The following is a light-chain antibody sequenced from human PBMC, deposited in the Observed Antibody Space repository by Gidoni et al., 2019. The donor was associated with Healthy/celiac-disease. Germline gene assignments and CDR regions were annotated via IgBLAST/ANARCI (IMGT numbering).Light chain of an antibody. CDR2: DAS. V-gene: IGKV3-11*01. J-gene: IGKJ4*01. CDR1: QSVSSY. CDR3: QQRSNWPPVLT. Sequence: ETVLTQSPATLSLSPGERATLSCRASQSVSSYLAWYHQKPGQAPRLLIYDASNRATGIPARFSGSGSGTDFTLTISSREPEDVAVYYCQQRSNWPPVLTFGGGTKVEIK.